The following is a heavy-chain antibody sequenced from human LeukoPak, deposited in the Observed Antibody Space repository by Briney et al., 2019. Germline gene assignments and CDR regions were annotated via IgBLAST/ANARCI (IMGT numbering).Heavy chain of an antibody. V-gene: IGHV4-59*01. CDR1: GGSISSYY. CDR2: IYYSGST. CDR3: ARGWREGIAAAGTSPRYYYYYMDV. J-gene: IGHJ6*03. D-gene: IGHD6-13*01. Sequence: SETLSLTCTVSGGSISSYYWSWIRQPPGKGLEWIGYIYYSGSTNYNPSLKSRVTISVDTSKNQFSLRLSSVTAADTAVYYCARGWREGIAAAGTSPRYYYYYMDVWGKGTTVTISS.